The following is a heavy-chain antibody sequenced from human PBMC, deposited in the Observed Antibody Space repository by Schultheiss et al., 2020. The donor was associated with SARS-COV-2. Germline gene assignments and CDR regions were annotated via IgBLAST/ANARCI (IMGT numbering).Heavy chain of an antibody. Sequence: SETLSLTCTVSGGSISSYYWSWIRQPPGKGLEWIGSIYYSGNTYNNPSLKSRVTISVDTSKNQFSLRLSSVTAADTAVYYCARDRAAAGFRNWYFDLWGRGTLVTVSS. CDR2: IYYSGNT. CDR3: ARDRAAAGFRNWYFDL. D-gene: IGHD6-13*01. V-gene: IGHV4-39*02. J-gene: IGHJ2*01. CDR1: GGSISSYY.